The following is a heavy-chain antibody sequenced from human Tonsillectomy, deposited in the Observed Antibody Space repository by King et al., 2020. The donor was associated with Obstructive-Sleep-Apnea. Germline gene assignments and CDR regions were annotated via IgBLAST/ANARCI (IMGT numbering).Heavy chain of an antibody. V-gene: IGHV3-23*04. Sequence: VQLVESGGDLVQPGGSLRLSCAASGFTFSNYAMSWVRQAPGKGLEWVSVISGSGGSTYYADSVKGRFTISRDNSKTTLFLQMNSLRAEDTAIYYCAKDHRIAVGGLFYYFDYWGQGTLVTVSS. CDR3: AKDHRIAVGGLFYYFDY. J-gene: IGHJ4*02. CDR1: GFTFSNYA. CDR2: ISGSGGST. D-gene: IGHD6-19*01.